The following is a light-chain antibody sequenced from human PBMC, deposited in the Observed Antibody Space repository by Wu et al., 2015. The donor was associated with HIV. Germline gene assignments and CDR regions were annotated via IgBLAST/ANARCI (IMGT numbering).Light chain of an antibody. CDR3: QQYNNWPLYT. CDR1: QSVSSN. V-gene: IGKV3-15*01. J-gene: IGKJ2*01. CDR2: GAS. Sequence: EIVMTQSPATLPVSPGERATLSCRASQSVSSNLAWYQQKPGQAPRLRIYGASTRATGIPARFSGSGSGTEFTLTISSMQSEDFAVYYCQQYNNWPLYTFGQGTKLEIK.